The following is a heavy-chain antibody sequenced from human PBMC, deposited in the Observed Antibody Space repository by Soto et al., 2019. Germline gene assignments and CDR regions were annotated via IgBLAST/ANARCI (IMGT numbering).Heavy chain of an antibody. J-gene: IGHJ6*02. D-gene: IGHD3-10*01. V-gene: IGHV3-23*01. Sequence: GGSLRLSCAASGFTFRTYAMNWVRQASGKGLEWVAAITGSGGSTYYADSVKGRFTISRDNSKNTLYLQMNSLRAEDTAVYYCAKDGYGSGSRYGMDVWGQGTTVTVSS. CDR3: AKDGYGSGSRYGMDV. CDR2: ITGSGGST. CDR1: GFTFRTYA.